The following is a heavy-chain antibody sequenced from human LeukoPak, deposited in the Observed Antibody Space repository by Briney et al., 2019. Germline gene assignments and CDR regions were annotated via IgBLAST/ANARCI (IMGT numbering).Heavy chain of an antibody. J-gene: IGHJ4*02. CDR3: ARGYYDSSGYEL. V-gene: IGHV4-61*02. CDR2: IYTSGST. CDR1: GGSISSGSYY. D-gene: IGHD3-22*01. Sequence: SQTLSLTCTVSGGSISSGSYYWSWIRQPAGKGLEWIGRIYTSGSTNYNPSLKSRVTISVDTSKNQFSLKLSSVTAADTAVYYCARGYYDSSGYELWGRGTLVTVSS.